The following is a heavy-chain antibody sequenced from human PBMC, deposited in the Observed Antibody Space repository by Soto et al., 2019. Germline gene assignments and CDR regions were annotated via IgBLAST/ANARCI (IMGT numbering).Heavy chain of an antibody. V-gene: IGHV3-48*02. CDR1: GFTFSRYN. Sequence: EVQVVESGGGLVQPGGSLRLSCVASGFTFSRYNIHWVRQAPGXXXXXVXXXTTSGDTVFYADSVEGRFAISRDVATNSVHLQMHSLRDEDTXVYXXXXXXXXXXXXXTXXXXXXXXDVWGQGTTVTVSS. CDR3: XXXXXXXXXXXTXXXXXXXXDV. CDR2: XTTSGDTV. J-gene: IGHJ6*02.